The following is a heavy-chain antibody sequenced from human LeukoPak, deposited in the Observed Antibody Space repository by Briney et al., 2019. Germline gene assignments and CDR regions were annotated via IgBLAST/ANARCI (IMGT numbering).Heavy chain of an antibody. V-gene: IGHV3-48*03. CDR3: ARGGQWLVRTLDY. CDR1: GFTFSSYE. J-gene: IGHJ4*02. CDR2: ISSSGSTI. Sequence: GGSLRLSCAASGFTFSSYEMNWVRQAPGKGLEWVSYISSSGSTIYYADSVKGRFTISRDNAKSSLYLQMNSLRAEDTAVYYCARGGQWLVRTLDYWGQGTLVTVSS. D-gene: IGHD6-19*01.